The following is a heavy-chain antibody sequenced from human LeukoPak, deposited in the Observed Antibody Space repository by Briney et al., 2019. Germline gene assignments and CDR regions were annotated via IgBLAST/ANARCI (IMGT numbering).Heavy chain of an antibody. CDR3: AKERTGGWPFDY. J-gene: IGHJ4*02. CDR2: ISAGGGTT. V-gene: IGHV3-23*01. Sequence: GGSLRLSCAASGFTFSSYAMSWVSQAPGEGLEWGSGISAGGGTTYYADSVKGRLTISRDNSKNTLYLQMNILRADDTAVYYCAKERTGGWPFDYWGQGTLVTVSS. CDR1: GFTFSSYA. D-gene: IGHD6-19*01.